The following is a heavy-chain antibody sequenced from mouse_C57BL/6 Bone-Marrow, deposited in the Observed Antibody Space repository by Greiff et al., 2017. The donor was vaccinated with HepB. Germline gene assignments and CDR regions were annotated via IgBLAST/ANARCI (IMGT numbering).Heavy chain of an antibody. CDR3: ARHDWYAMDY. D-gene: IGHD2-13*01. CDR2: IWSDGST. J-gene: IGHJ4*01. V-gene: IGHV2-6-1*01. CDR1: GFSLTSYG. Sequence: QVTLKESGPGLVAPSQRLSITCTASGFSLTSYGVHWVRQPPGKGLEWLVVIWSDGSTTYNSALKSRLSISKDKSKSQVFLKMNSLQTDDTAMYYCARHDWYAMDYWGQGTSVTVSS.